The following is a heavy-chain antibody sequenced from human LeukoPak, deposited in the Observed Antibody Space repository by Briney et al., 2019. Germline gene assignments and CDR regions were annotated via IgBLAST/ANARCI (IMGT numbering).Heavy chain of an antibody. V-gene: IGHV4-34*01. CDR3: ARGGSDFWSGYYRHYYMDV. CDR2: INHRGST. D-gene: IGHD3-3*01. CDR1: GGSFSGYY. Sequence: PSETLSLTCAVYGGSFSGYYWSWIRQPPGKGLEWIGEINHRGSTNYNPSLKSPVTISVDTSKNQFSLKLSSVTAADTAVYYCARGGSDFWSGYYRHYYMDVWGKGTTVTVSS. J-gene: IGHJ6*03.